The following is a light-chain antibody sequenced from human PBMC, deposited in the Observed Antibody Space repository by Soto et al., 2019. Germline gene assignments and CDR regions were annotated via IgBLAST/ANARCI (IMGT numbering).Light chain of an antibody. V-gene: IGKV1-5*03. J-gene: IGKJ1*01. CDR1: QSSSDW. CDR2: RAS. Sequence: DIQLPRPPSTLPPSVGDRVTITCRANQSSSDWLAWYQQKPGKAPKLLIYRASRLESGVPARFSGSGSGTEFTLTISSLQPDDFATYYCQQHQSYSTFGQGTKVDIK. CDR3: QQHQSYST.